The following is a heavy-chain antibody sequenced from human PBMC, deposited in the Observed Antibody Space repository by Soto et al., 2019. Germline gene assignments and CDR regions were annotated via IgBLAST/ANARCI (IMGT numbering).Heavy chain of an antibody. Sequence: QITLKESGPTLVKPTQTLTLTCTFSGFSLSTSGVGVGWIRQPPGKALEWLALIYCDDDKRYSPSLKSRLTITKDTSKNQEVLTMTNMDPVETATYYCAHIVVATIHFDYWGQGTLVTVSS. J-gene: IGHJ4*02. D-gene: IGHD5-12*01. V-gene: IGHV2-5*02. CDR1: GFSLSTSGVG. CDR3: AHIVVATIHFDY. CDR2: IYCDDDK.